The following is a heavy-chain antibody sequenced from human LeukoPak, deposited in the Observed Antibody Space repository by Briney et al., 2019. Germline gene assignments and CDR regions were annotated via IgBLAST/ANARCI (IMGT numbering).Heavy chain of an antibody. Sequence: GGSLRLSCAASGFTFSSYAMSWVRQAPGKGLEWVSDISGSGGSTYYADSVKGRFTVSRDNSKNTLYLQMNSLRAEDTAVYYCAKDGTNVYYYYMDVWGKGTTVTVSS. CDR2: ISGSGGST. V-gene: IGHV3-23*01. D-gene: IGHD1-26*01. CDR3: AKDGTNVYYYYMDV. CDR1: GFTFSSYA. J-gene: IGHJ6*03.